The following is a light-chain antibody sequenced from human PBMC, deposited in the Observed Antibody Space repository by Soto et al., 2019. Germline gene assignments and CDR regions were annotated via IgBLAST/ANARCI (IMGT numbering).Light chain of an antibody. CDR1: QSVSNNY. CDR3: QQYGSSGT. CDR2: GAS. Sequence: IVLTPSPSTLSSSPGAMATLSCRASQSVSNNYLGWYQKQPGEAPRLLIYGASNRATGIPDRFSGSGSGTDFTLTISRLEPEDFAVYYCQQYGSSGTFGQGTKVDIK. J-gene: IGKJ1*01. V-gene: IGKV3-20*01.